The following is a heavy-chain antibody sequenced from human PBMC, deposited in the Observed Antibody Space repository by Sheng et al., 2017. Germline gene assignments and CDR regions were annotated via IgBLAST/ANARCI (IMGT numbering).Heavy chain of an antibody. CDR2: INVGNGNT. V-gene: IGHV1-3*01. CDR1: GYTFSSYA. Sequence: QVQLVQSGAEVKKPGASVKVSCKASGYTFSSYAMHWVRQAPGQRLEWMGWINVGNGNTKYSQKFQGRVTITRDTSASTAYMELSSLRSEDTAVYYCAREEDIVATSWFDPLGPGNPGHRLL. D-gene: IGHD5-12*01. J-gene: IGHJ5*02. CDR3: AREEDIVATSWFDP.